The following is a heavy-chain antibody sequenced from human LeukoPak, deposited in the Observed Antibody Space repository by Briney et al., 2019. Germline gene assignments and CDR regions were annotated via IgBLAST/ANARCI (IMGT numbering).Heavy chain of an antibody. CDR2: IIPIFGIA. CDR1: GGTFSSYA. J-gene: IGHJ4*02. V-gene: IGHV1-69*04. D-gene: IGHD2-2*01. Sequence: SVKVSCKASGGTFSSYAISWVRQAPGQGLEWMGRIIPIFGIADYAQKFQGRVTITADKSTSTAYMELSSLRSEDTAVYYCARVSGPLGQLNYWGQGTLVTVSS. CDR3: ARVSGPLGQLNY.